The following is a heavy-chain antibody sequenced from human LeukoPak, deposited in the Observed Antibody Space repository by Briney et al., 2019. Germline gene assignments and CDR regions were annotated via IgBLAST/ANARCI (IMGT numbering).Heavy chain of an antibody. CDR2: ISGSGDRT. CDR1: GFTFSSFA. Sequence: PGGSLRLSCVASGFTFSSFAMSWVRPAPGKGLEWVSSISGSGDRTYYADSVKGRFTISRDNSKNTLYLQMNSLRAEDTALYYCARPEGITMVRGVIYWGQGTLVTVSS. V-gene: IGHV3-23*01. J-gene: IGHJ4*02. D-gene: IGHD3-10*01. CDR3: ARPEGITMVRGVIY.